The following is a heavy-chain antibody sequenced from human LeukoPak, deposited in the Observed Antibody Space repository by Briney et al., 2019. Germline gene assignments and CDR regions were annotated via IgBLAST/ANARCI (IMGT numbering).Heavy chain of an antibody. CDR2: ISFDSGDET. D-gene: IGHD5-12*01. CDR3: TRDLPATISLGDDY. J-gene: IGHJ4*02. Sequence: SGGSLRLSCAASGFSFSDYYMHWVRQAPGKGLEWVSSISFDSGDETLYADSVKGRFTISRDNTKNSMYLQMDSLTVEDTALYFCTRDLPATISLGDDYWGPGILVTVSS. CDR1: GFSFSDYY. V-gene: IGHV3-21*01.